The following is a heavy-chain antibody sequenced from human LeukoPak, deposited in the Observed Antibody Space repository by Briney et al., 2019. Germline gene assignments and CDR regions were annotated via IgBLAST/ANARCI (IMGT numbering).Heavy chain of an antibody. J-gene: IGHJ6*03. CDR2: ISSSTSTI. CDR1: GFTFSSYS. Sequence: GGTLRLSCSASGFTFSSYSMNWVRQAPGKGLEWVSYISSSTSTIYYADSVKGRFTISRDNAKNSLYLQMNSLRAEDTAVYYCARLPVVPAAIIYYYYYYMDVWGKGTAVTVSS. CDR3: ARLPVVPAAIIYYYYYYMDV. V-gene: IGHV3-48*01. D-gene: IGHD2-2*01.